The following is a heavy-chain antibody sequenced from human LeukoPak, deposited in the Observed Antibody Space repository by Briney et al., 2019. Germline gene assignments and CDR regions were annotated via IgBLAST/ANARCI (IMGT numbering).Heavy chain of an antibody. CDR2: IKQDGSTK. D-gene: IGHD1-26*01. CDR3: ARDTDGSLDY. J-gene: IGHJ4*02. CDR1: GFTFTNSW. V-gene: IGHV3-7*01. Sequence: GGSLRLSCAASGFTFTNSWMAWGRQAPGKGLEGVANIKQDGSTKHYADSLKGRFTISRDNPKNSLYLQMNSLRADDTAVYYCARDTDGSLDYWGQGILVTVAS.